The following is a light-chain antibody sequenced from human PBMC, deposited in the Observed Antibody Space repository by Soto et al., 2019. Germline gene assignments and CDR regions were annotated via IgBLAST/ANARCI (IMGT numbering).Light chain of an antibody. V-gene: IGLV2-8*01. Sequence: QSVLTQPPSASGSPGRSVAISCTGTSSDVGGYNYVSWYQQHPGKAPKLMIYEVNKRPSGVPDRLSGSKSGNTASLTVSGLQAEDEADYYCSSYAGSSNVFGTGTKVTVL. CDR3: SSYAGSSNV. J-gene: IGLJ1*01. CDR1: SSDVGGYNY. CDR2: EVN.